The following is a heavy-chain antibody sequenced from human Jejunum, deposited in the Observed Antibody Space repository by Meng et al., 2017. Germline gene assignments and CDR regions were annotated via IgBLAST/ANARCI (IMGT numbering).Heavy chain of an antibody. CDR3: AKDRGSIYPYDSSGHYLFDD. D-gene: IGHD3-22*01. CDR2: ISGGGDGT. J-gene: IGHJ4*02. V-gene: IGHV3-23*01. CDR1: GFTFSNYA. Sequence: GESLKISCAVSGFTFSNYAMNWVRQAPGKGLEWVSAISGGGDGTYYADSVKGRFTISRDNSKNTLYLQVKSLRVEDTAVYYCAKDRGSIYPYDSSGHYLFDDWGQGTLVTVSS.